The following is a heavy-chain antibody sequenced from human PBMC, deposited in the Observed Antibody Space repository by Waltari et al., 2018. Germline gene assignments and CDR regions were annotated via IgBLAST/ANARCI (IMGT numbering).Heavy chain of an antibody. D-gene: IGHD4-17*01. Sequence: QVQLVESGGGVVQPGRSLRLSCAASGFTFSSYGMHWVRQAPGTGLEWVAVIWSDGSNKYYADSVKGRFTISRDNSKNTLYLQMNSLRAEDTAVYYCARALYGGQPLTFDYWGQGTLVTVSS. V-gene: IGHV3-33*01. J-gene: IGHJ4*02. CDR3: ARALYGGQPLTFDY. CDR2: IWSDGSNK. CDR1: GFTFSSYG.